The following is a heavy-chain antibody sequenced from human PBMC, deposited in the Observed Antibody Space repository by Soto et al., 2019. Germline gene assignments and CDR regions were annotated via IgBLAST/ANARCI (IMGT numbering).Heavy chain of an antibody. CDR1: GGSFSGYY. V-gene: IGHV4-34*01. CDR2: INHSGST. J-gene: IGHJ4*02. D-gene: IGHD6-13*01. CDR3: ARGRTGYSSSWYGTSRCYFDY. Sequence: SETLSLTCAVYGGSFSGYYWSWIRQPPGKGLEWIGEINHSGSTNYNPSLKSRVTISVDTSKNQFSLKLSSVTAADTAVYYCARGRTGYSSSWYGTSRCYFDYWGQGTQVTVSS.